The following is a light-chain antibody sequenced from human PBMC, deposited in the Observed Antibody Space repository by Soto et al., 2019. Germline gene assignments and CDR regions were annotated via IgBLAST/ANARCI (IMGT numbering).Light chain of an antibody. CDR2: EVS. J-gene: IGLJ2*01. Sequence: QSALTQPPSVSGSPGQSVTISCTGTSSDVGGYNYVSWYQQHPGKAPKLIIYEVSKRPSGVPDRFSGSKSGNTASLAVSGIQAEDEADYYCSSYAGSNNLVFGGGTKLTVL. CDR3: SSYAGSNNLV. CDR1: SSDVGGYNY. V-gene: IGLV2-8*01.